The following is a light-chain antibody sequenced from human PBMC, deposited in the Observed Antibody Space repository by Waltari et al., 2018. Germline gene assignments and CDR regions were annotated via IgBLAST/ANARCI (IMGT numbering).Light chain of an antibody. J-gene: IGKJ1*01. CDR3: QQYDNYWT. CDR2: KAS. Sequence: DIQMTQSPSTLSASVGDRVTITCRPSQSISNWLAWYQQKPGKAPKHLIYKASNLESGVPSRFSGSGSGTEFTLTISSLQPDDFATYYCQQYDNYWTFGQGTKVEI. CDR1: QSISNW. V-gene: IGKV1-5*03.